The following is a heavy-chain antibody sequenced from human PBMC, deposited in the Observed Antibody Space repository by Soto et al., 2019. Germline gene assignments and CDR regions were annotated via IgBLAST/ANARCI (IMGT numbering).Heavy chain of an antibody. J-gene: IGHJ4*02. Sequence: ASVKVSCKASGDTFSSYAISWVRQAPGQGLEWMGGIIPIFGTANYAQKFQGRVTITADESTSTAYMELSSLRSEDTAVYYCARGPRGYCSGGSCWFDYWGQGTLVTVSS. V-gene: IGHV1-69*13. CDR2: IIPIFGTA. CDR3: ARGPRGYCSGGSCWFDY. CDR1: GDTFSSYA. D-gene: IGHD2-15*01.